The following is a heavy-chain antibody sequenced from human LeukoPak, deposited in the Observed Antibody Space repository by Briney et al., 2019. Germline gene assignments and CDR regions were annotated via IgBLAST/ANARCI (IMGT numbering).Heavy chain of an antibody. CDR3: ARIRQWLVLWYFDY. V-gene: IGHV1-18*01. D-gene: IGHD6-19*01. Sequence: ASVKVSCKASGYTFTSYGISWVRQAPGQGLEWMGWISAYNGNTNYAQKLQGRVTMTTDTSTSTAYMELRSLRSDDTAVYYCARIRQWLVLWYFDYWGRGTRVTVSS. J-gene: IGHJ4*02. CDR1: GYTFTSYG. CDR2: ISAYNGNT.